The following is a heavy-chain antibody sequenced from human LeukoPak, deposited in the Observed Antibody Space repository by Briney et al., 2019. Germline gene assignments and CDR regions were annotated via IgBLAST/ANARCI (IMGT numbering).Heavy chain of an antibody. J-gene: IGHJ4*02. CDR2: IKSKTDGETT. Sequence: GGSLTLSCAASGFTFSNAWLSWVRQAAGKGLEWVGRIKSKTDGETTDYAAPVKGRFTISRDDSKNPVYLQMNSLNTEDTAVYYCTTDDDYVWGSYRSDYWGQGTVVTVSS. D-gene: IGHD3-16*02. CDR1: GFTFSNAW. V-gene: IGHV3-15*01. CDR3: TTDDDYVWGSYRSDY.